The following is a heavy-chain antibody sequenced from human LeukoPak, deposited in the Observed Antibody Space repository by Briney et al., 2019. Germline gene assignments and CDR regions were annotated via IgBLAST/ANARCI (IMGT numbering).Heavy chain of an antibody. CDR1: GYTFTSYA. CDR2: INAGNGNT. CDR3: ARALLRNTWIQLWY. J-gene: IGHJ4*02. Sequence: GASVKVSCKASGYTFTSYAMHWVRQAPGQRLEWMGWINAGNGNTKYSQKFQGRVTITRDTSASTAYMELSSLRSEDTAVYYCARALLRNTWIQLWYWGQGTLVTVSS. V-gene: IGHV1-3*01. D-gene: IGHD5-18*01.